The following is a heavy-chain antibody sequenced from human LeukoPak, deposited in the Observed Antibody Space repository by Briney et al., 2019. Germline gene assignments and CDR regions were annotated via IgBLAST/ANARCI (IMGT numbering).Heavy chain of an antibody. J-gene: IGHJ4*02. D-gene: IGHD3-9*01. CDR1: GFTFDDYA. Sequence: PGRSLRLSCAASGFTFDDYAMHWVRQAPGKGLEWVSGISWNSGSIGYADSVKGRFTISRDNAKNSLYLQMNSLRAEDTALYYCAKGLLRYFDWLLSTSDYWGQGTLVTVSS. CDR3: AKGLLRYFDWLLSTSDY. CDR2: ISWNSGSI. V-gene: IGHV3-9*01.